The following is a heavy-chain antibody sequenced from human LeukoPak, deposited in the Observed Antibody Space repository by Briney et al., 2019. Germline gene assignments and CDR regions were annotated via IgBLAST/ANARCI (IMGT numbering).Heavy chain of an antibody. Sequence: GSLRLSCAASKFTFSTYGMSWIRQPPGKGLEWIGYIYYSGSTNYNPSLKSRVTISVDTSKNQFSLKLSSVTAADTAVYYCARERNVYSSSWTFDYWGQGTLGTVSS. CDR3: ARERNVYSSSWTFDY. CDR2: IYYSGST. D-gene: IGHD6-13*01. CDR1: KFTFSTYG. V-gene: IGHV4-59*12. J-gene: IGHJ4*02.